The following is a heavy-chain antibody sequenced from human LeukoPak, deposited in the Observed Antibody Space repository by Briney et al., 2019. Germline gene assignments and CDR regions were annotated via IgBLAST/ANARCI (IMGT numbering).Heavy chain of an antibody. D-gene: IGHD2-2*01. J-gene: IGHJ4*02. CDR3: ARRQVLGYCTSTTCYGGDYFDY. V-gene: IGHV4-39*07. CDR2: IYYSGST. CDR1: GGSISSSSYY. Sequence: SETLSLTCTVSGGSISSSSYYWGWIRQPPGKGPEWIGSIYYSGSTYYNPSLKSRVTISVDTSKYQFSLKLSSVTAADTAVYYCARRQVLGYCTSTTCYGGDYFDYWGLGTLVTVSS.